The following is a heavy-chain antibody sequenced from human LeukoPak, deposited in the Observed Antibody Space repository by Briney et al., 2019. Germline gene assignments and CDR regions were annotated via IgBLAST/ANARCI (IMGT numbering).Heavy chain of an antibody. D-gene: IGHD3-9*01. Sequence: GRSLRLSCVGSGFSLDDYAMHWVRQVPGKGLEWVSSISWDSGNQAYTDSVKGRFTISRDNDKNSLYLQMNSLRPEDTALYYCVKDMGFDLLRDAFHVWGQGTLVTVSS. CDR3: VKDMGFDLLRDAFHV. V-gene: IGHV3-9*01. J-gene: IGHJ3*01. CDR2: ISWDSGNQ. CDR1: GFSLDDYA.